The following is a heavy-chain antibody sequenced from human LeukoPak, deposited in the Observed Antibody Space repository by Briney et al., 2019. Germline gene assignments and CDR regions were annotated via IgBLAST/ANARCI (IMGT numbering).Heavy chain of an antibody. CDR1: GASITDYY. CDR2: IYYSGST. V-gene: IGHV4-59*12. D-gene: IGHD1-26*01. Sequence: SETLSLTCTVSGASITDYYWSWIRQPPGKGLEWIGYIYYSGSTNYNPSLNSRVTISVDTSKNQFSLKLSSVTAADTAVYYCARLISGSYRLDYWGQGTLVTVSS. CDR3: ARLISGSYRLDY. J-gene: IGHJ4*02.